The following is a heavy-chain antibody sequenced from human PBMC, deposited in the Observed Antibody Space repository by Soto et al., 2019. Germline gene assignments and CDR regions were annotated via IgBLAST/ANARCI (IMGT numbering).Heavy chain of an antibody. J-gene: IGHJ4*02. CDR3: ARDRGGALDS. V-gene: IGHV3-23*01. Sequence: EVLLLESGGGLVQPGGSLRLSCAASGFTFNTFAMAWVRQAPGKGLEWVSALSGSGSLSYYADSVKGRFTISRDNSKNTMYLQMNNLIVDETAVYFCARDRGGALDSWGQGTLVTASS. CDR2: LSGSGSLS. CDR1: GFTFNTFA. D-gene: IGHD2-15*01.